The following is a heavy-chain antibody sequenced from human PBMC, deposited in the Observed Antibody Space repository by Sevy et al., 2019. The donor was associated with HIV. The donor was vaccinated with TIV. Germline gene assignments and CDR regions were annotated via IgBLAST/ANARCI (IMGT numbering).Heavy chain of an antibody. CDR1: GYTFTSYA. Sequence: ASVKVSCKASGYTFTSYAMHWVRQAPGQRLEWMGWINAGNGNTKYSQKFQGRVTITRDTSASTAYMELSSLRSEDTAVYYCASQGDGVLLWFRDNYGMDVWGQGTTVTVSS. J-gene: IGHJ6*02. D-gene: IGHD3-10*01. V-gene: IGHV1-3*01. CDR3: ASQGDGVLLWFRDNYGMDV. CDR2: INAGNGNT.